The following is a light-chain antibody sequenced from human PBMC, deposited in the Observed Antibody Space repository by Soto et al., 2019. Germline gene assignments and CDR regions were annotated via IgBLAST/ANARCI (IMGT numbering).Light chain of an antibody. V-gene: IGLV2-14*01. CDR2: EVS. Sequence: QSALTQPASVSGSPGQSITIPCTGTSSGVGGYNYVSWYQQHPGKAPKLMIYEVSNRPSGVSNRFSGSKSGNTASLTLSGLQAEDEAHYYCSSYTSSSTYVFGTGTKVTVL. CDR3: SSYTSSSTYV. CDR1: SSGVGGYNY. J-gene: IGLJ1*01.